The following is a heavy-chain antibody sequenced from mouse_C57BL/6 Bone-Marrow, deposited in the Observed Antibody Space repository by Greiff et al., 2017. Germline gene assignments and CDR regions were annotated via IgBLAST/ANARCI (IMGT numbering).Heavy chain of an antibody. J-gene: IGHJ2*01. CDR3: AISNYLYYFDY. V-gene: IGHV1-61*01. CDR2: IYPSDSET. CDR1: GYTFTSYW. D-gene: IGHD2-5*01. Sequence: QVQLQQPGAELVRPGSSVKLSCKASGYTFTSYWMDWVKQRPGQGLEWIGNIYPSDSETHYNQKFKDKATLTVDKSSSTAYMQLSSLTSEDSAVYYCAISNYLYYFDYWGQGTTLTVSS.